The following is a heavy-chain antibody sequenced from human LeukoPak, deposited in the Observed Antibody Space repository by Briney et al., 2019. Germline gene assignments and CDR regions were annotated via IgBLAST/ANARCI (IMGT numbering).Heavy chain of an antibody. CDR3: ARIAMVAATQWFDP. CDR2: INHSGST. V-gene: IGHV4-34*01. J-gene: IGHJ5*02. CDR1: GGSFSGYY. D-gene: IGHD2-15*01. Sequence: SETLSLTCAVYGGSFSGYYWSWIRQPPGKGLEWIGEINHSGSTNYNPSLKSRVTISVDTSKNQFSLKLSSVTAADTAVYYCARIAMVAATQWFDPWGQGTLVTVSS.